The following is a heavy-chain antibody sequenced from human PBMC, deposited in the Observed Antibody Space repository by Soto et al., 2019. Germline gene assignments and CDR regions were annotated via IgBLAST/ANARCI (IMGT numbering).Heavy chain of an antibody. V-gene: IGHV1-69*12. Sequence: QVQLVQSGAEVKKPGSSVKVSCKASGGTFSSYAISWVRQSPGQGLEWMGGIIPIFGTANYAQKFQGRVTITADESTSTAYMELSSLRSEDTDVYYCARDWSGGFLDPWGQGTLVTVSS. D-gene: IGHD2-15*01. J-gene: IGHJ5*02. CDR2: IIPIFGTA. CDR1: GGTFSSYA. CDR3: ARDWSGGFLDP.